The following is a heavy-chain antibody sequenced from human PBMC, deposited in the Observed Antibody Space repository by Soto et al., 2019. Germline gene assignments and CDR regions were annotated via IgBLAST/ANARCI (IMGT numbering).Heavy chain of an antibody. V-gene: IGHV4-34*01. CDR2: INHSGNT. CDR3: ARGGGEFDA. CDR1: GASLSDNY. D-gene: IGHD2-21*01. J-gene: IGHJ5*02. Sequence: SETLSLTCAVYGASLSDNYCNWLRQPPGKGLEWIGEINHSGNTNYNPSLRSRVTISIDTSKNQLSLNLRSVSAADTAVYYCARGGGEFDAWGQGTPVTVSS.